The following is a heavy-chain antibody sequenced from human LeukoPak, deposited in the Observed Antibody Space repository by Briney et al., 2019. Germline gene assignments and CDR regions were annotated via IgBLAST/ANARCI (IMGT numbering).Heavy chain of an antibody. D-gene: IGHD6-13*01. Sequence: GGSLRLSCAASGFTFSDHYMDWVRQAPGKGLEWVGRTRNKANSYTTEYAASVKGRFTISRDDSKSIAYLQMNSLKTEDTAVYYCTREGDLYSSSWYRLLFDYWGQGTLVTVSS. CDR2: TRNKANSYTT. J-gene: IGHJ4*02. CDR1: GFTFSDHY. CDR3: TREGDLYSSSWYRLLFDY. V-gene: IGHV3-72*01.